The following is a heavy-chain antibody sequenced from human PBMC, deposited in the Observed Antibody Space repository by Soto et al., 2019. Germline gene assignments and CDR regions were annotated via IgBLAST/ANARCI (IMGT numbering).Heavy chain of an antibody. J-gene: IGHJ3*02. CDR2: IYPGDSDT. D-gene: IGHD2-8*01. Sequence: GESLKISCKGSGYSFTSYWIGWVRQMPGKGLEWMGIIYPGDSDTRYSPSFQGQVTISADKSISTAYLQWSSLKASDTAMYYCARSAGKLMVYVGRKYAFDIWGQGTMVTVSS. CDR3: ARSAGKLMVYVGRKYAFDI. CDR1: GYSFTSYW. V-gene: IGHV5-51*01.